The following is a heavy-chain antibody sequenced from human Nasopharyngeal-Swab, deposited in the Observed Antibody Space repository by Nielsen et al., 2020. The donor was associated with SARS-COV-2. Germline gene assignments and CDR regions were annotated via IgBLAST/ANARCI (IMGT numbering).Heavy chain of an antibody. CDR3: VRGSSDWRGADW. Sequence: GESLKISCAGPGFNFRNYWMHWVRQVPGEGLVWVSRIDEYGNTHYVDSVKGRFTISRDNAKNTLHLEMSSLRVEDTALYHCVRGSSDWRGADWWGRGTLVTVSS. CDR2: IDEYGNTH. CDR1: GFNFRNYW. D-gene: IGHD6-19*01. V-gene: IGHV3-74*01. J-gene: IGHJ4*02.